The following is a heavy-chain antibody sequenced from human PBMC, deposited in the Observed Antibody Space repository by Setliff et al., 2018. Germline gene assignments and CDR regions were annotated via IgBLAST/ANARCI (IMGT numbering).Heavy chain of an antibody. Sequence: SETLSLTCTVSGDSISSGSYYWNWIRQPPGKGLEWLGTLSDSGSTYYNPSFKGRVTISEHSSQTQFFLELSSVTAADTAVYYCARHRGYSSPSLEYYYYGLNVWGQGTTVTVSS. CDR1: GDSISSGSYY. CDR3: ARHRGYSSPSLEYYYYGLNV. D-gene: IGHD3-22*01. V-gene: IGHV4-39*01. J-gene: IGHJ6*02. CDR2: LSDSGST.